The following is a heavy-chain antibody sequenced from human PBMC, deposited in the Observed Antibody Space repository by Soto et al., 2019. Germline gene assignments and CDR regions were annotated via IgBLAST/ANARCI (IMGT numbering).Heavy chain of an antibody. CDR3: ARIRYVEATSFFDY. J-gene: IGHJ4*02. CDR2: IDWYDDK. V-gene: IGHV2-70*01. Sequence: SGPTLVNPTQTLTLTCTFSGFSLITSGMSVSWIRQPPRKALEWLALIDWYDDKFYSTSLKTRLTNSKDTSKNQVVLTMTNMDPVDTATYYCARIRYVEATSFFDYWGQGTLVTVSS. CDR1: GFSLITSGMS. D-gene: IGHD1-26*01.